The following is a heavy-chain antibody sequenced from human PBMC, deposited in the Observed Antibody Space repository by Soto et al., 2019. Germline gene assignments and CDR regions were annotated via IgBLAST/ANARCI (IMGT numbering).Heavy chain of an antibody. CDR2: IYWEDDE. V-gene: IGHV2-5*02. CDR3: AHSLIPNWGSRGAFDY. J-gene: IGHJ4*02. Sequence: QITLKESGPTLVKPTQTLTLTCTFSGFSLSTSGVGVGWIRQPPGKALEWLALIYWEDDERYSPFLKSRLTITKDTSKNQVVLTMTNMDPVDTATYYCAHSLIPNWGSRGAFDYWGQGTLVTVSS. D-gene: IGHD7-27*01. CDR1: GFSLSTSGVG.